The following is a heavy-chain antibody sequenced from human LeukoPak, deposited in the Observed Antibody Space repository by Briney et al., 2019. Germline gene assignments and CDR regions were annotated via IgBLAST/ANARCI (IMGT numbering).Heavy chain of an antibody. CDR1: GYTFTSYG. Sequence: ASVKVSCKASGYTFTSYGISWVRQAPGQGLEWMGWTSDYNGNTNYAQKFQGRVTMATDTSTSTAYMELRSLRSEDTALYYCAKDIRFIHYDILSGPRGAFDIWGQGTMVTVSS. CDR3: AKDIRFIHYDILSGPRGAFDI. CDR2: TSDYNGNT. D-gene: IGHD3-9*01. J-gene: IGHJ3*02. V-gene: IGHV1-18*01.